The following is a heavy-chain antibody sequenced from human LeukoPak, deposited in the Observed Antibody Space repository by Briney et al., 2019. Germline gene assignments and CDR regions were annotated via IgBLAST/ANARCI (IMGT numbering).Heavy chain of an antibody. CDR3: AREHYFYHMDG. J-gene: IGHJ6*03. CDR2: VNQGGAEK. V-gene: IGHV3-7*01. Sequence: PGGSLRLSCAASGFTFGSQWMGWVRQAPGKGREGVANVNQGGAEKFYVDSVKGRFTISRDNAENSLYLQMNSLRVEDTAVYYCAREHYFYHMDGWGEGTTVTVSS. CDR1: GFTFGSQW.